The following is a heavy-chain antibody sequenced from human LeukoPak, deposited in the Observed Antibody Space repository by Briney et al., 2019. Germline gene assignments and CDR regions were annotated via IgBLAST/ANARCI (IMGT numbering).Heavy chain of an antibody. V-gene: IGHV4-30-4*08. CDR3: ARNQDGYANFDY. J-gene: IGHJ4*02. Sequence: SETLSLTCTVSGGSISSGDYYWSWIRQRQGEGLEWVGYIYYSGTTFYNPSLKSRPTISVDTSKNQFSLKVSSVTAADTAVYYCARNQDGYANFDYWGQGTLVTVAS. CDR2: IYYSGTT. D-gene: IGHD5-24*01. CDR1: GGSISSGDYY.